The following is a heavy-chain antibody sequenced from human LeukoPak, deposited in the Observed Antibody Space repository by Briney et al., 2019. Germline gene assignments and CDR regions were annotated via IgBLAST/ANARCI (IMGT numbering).Heavy chain of an antibody. V-gene: IGHV4-59*12. D-gene: IGHD3-10*01. Sequence: SETLSLTCTVSGGSISSYYWSWIRQPPGKGLEWIGYIYYSGSTNYNPSLKNRVTISVDTSKNQFSLKLSSVTAADTAVYYCASWEDGSGSYHATYFDYWGQGTLVTVSS. CDR1: GGSISSYY. CDR2: IYYSGST. J-gene: IGHJ4*02. CDR3: ASWEDGSGSYHATYFDY.